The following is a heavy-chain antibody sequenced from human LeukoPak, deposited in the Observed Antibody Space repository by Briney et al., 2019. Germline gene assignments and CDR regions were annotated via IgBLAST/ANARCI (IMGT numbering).Heavy chain of an antibody. CDR3: ARQRDPTYSGSYLDI. CDR1: GGSISSSSYY. D-gene: IGHD1-26*01. V-gene: IGHV4-61*05. CDR2: IYYSGST. J-gene: IGHJ3*02. Sequence: PSETLSLTCTVSGGSISSSSYYWGWIRQPPGKGLEWIGYIYYSGSTNYNPSLKSRVTISVDTSKNQFSLKLSSVTAADTAVYYCARQRDPTYSGSYLDIWGQGTMVTVSS.